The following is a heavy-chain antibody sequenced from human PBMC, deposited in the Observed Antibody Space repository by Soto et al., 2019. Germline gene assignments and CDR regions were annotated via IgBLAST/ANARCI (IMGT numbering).Heavy chain of an antibody. CDR2: INHSGST. J-gene: IGHJ4*02. CDR1: GGSFSGYY. CDR3: ARSRAVGYCSSTSCKEFDY. D-gene: IGHD2-2*01. V-gene: IGHV4-34*01. Sequence: SETLSLTCAVYGGSFSGYYWSWIRQPPGKGLEWIGEINHSGSTNYNPSLKSRVNISVDTSKNQLSLKLSSVTAADTAVYFFARSRAVGYCSSTSCKEFDYWGQGTLVTVSS.